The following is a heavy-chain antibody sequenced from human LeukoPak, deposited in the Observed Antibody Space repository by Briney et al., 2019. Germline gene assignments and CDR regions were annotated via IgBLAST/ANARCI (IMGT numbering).Heavy chain of an antibody. J-gene: IGHJ4*02. CDR2: IIPILGIA. Sequence: GASVKVSCKASGYTFTGYYMHWVRQAPGQGLEWMGRIIPILGIANYAQKFQGRVTITADKSTSTAYMELSSLRSEDTAVYYCARDLEEITGNFDYWGQGTLVTVSS. D-gene: IGHD1-20*01. CDR1: GYTFTGYY. V-gene: IGHV1-69*04. CDR3: ARDLEEITGNFDY.